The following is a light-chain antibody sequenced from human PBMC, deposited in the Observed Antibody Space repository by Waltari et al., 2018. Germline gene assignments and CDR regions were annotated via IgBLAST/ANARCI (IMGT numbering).Light chain of an antibody. J-gene: IGKJ3*01. CDR2: GSS. Sequence: EIVLTQSPGTLSLSPGARATLSCRASQSVRNSYLAWYQQKPGQAPRLLIFGSSSRATDIPDRVSGGGSATDCTLTLSRHVPEDFGLHNWQHYDTLACTFGPGNKVNSK. CDR1: QSVRNSY. CDR3: QHYDTLACT. V-gene: IGKV3-20*01.